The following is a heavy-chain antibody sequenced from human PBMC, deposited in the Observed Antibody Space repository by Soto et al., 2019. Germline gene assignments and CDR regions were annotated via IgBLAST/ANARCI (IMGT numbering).Heavy chain of an antibody. J-gene: IGHJ5*02. V-gene: IGHV4-39*01. CDR3: AVVDSTGNWFDP. D-gene: IGHD6-25*01. CDR1: GGSISSSDFY. Sequence: SETLSLTCTVSGGSISSSDFYWGWLRQTPGKGLEFIGSMYYSGTTYYKPSLKSRVTISVDTSKNQFTLKLISVTAADTAVYYCAVVDSTGNWFDPWGEGALVTVSS. CDR2: MYYSGTT.